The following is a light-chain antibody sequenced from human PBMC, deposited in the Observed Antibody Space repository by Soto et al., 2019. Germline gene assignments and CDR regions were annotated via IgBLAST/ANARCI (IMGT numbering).Light chain of an antibody. CDR3: QQYNSSSEA. J-gene: IGKJ1*01. V-gene: IGKV1-5*01. CDR1: QSIGSW. Sequence: DIQMTQSPSTLSASVGDRVTITCRASQSIGSWLAWYQQKPGKAPKLLIYDASSLESGLPSRFSGGGSGTEFTLTISSLQPDDFATYYCQQYNSSSEAFGQGTKVDI. CDR2: DAS.